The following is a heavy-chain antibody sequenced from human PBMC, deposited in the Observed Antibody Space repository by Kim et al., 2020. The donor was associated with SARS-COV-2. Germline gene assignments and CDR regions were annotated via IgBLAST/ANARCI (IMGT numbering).Heavy chain of an antibody. CDR1: GGSISSYH. CDR2: IYYSGST. D-gene: IGHD3-3*01. Sequence: SETLSLTCTVSGGSISSYHWSWIRQPPGKGLEWIGYIYYSGSTNYNPSLKSRVTISVDTSKNQFSLKLSSVTAADTAVYYCARQSNRITIFGVVITPGVMDVWGQGTTVTVSS. V-gene: IGHV4-59*08. CDR3: ARQSNRITIFGVVITPGVMDV. J-gene: IGHJ6*02.